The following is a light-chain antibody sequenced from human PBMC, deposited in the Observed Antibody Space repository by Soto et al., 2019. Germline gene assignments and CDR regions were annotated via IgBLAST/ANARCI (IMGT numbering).Light chain of an antibody. Sequence: QSALTQPASVSGSPGQSISISCTGPSSDVGDYISVSWFQQHPGKAPKLMIYEVSNRPSGVSNRFSGSKSGTSASLAISGLQSEDEAHYYCAAWDDSLYGWVFGGGTKLTVL. CDR1: SSDVGDYIS. CDR2: EVS. J-gene: IGLJ3*02. CDR3: AAWDDSLYGWV. V-gene: IGLV2-14*01.